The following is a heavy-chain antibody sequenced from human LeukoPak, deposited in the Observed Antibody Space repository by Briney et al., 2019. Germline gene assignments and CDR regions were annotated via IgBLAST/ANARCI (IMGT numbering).Heavy chain of an antibody. D-gene: IGHD6-13*01. CDR3: ARDGAVPDTSWFDP. CDR1: GDSVSSNSAA. Sequence: SQTLSLTCAISGDSVSSNSAAWNWIRQSPSRGLEWLGRTYYRSKWYNDYAVSVKSRITIDPDTSKNQFSLQLNSVAPEDTAVYYCARDGAVPDTSWFDPWGQGTLVTVSS. J-gene: IGHJ5*02. CDR2: TYYRSKWYN. V-gene: IGHV6-1*01.